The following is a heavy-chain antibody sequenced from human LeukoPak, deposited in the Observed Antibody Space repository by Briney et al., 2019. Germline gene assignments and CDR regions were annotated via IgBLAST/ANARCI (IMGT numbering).Heavy chain of an antibody. CDR3: ARGYCSSTSCFPLDY. CDR1: GGTFSSYA. Sequence: GSSVKVSCKASGGTFSSYAISWVRQAPGRGLEWMGGIIPIFGTANYAQKFQGRVTITTDKSTSTAYMELSSLRSEDTAVYYCARGYCSSTSCFPLDYWGQGTLVTVSS. V-gene: IGHV1-69*05. D-gene: IGHD2-2*01. J-gene: IGHJ4*02. CDR2: IIPIFGTA.